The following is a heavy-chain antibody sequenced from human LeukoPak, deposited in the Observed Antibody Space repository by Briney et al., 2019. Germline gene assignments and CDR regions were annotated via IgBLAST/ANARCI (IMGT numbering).Heavy chain of an antibody. Sequence: GGSLRLSCAASGFTFSSYWMSWVRQAPGKGLEWVANIKQDGSEKYYVDSVKGRFTISRDNAKNSLYLQMNSLRAEDTAVYYCARVTVTPRDNRFDPWGQGTLVTVSS. CDR2: IKQDGSEK. V-gene: IGHV3-7*01. CDR3: ARVTVTPRDNRFDP. D-gene: IGHD4-17*01. CDR1: GFTFSSYW. J-gene: IGHJ5*02.